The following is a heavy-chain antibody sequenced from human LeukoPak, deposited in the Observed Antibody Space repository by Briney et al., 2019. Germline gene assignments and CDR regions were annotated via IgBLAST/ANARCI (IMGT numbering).Heavy chain of an antibody. CDR2: TYYRSKWYN. J-gene: IGHJ4*02. Sequence: SQTLSLTCAISGDSVSSYTAAWNWIRQSPSRGLEWLGRTYYRSKWYNDYGESVKSRITINPDTSKNQFSPQLNSVTPEDTAVYYCARDGWPAFDYWGQGTLVTVSS. D-gene: IGHD2-15*01. CDR1: GDSVSSYTAA. V-gene: IGHV6-1*01. CDR3: ARDGWPAFDY.